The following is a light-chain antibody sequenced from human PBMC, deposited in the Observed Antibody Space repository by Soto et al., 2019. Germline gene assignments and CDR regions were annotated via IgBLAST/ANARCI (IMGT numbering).Light chain of an antibody. V-gene: IGLV2-14*01. Sequence: QSVLTQHASVSGSPGQSITISCTGTSSDVGDYDYVSWYQQHPGKAPKLMIYDVSNRPSGVSTRFSGSKSGNTASLTISGLQAEDEADYYCSSYASTSPLFGGGTKLTVL. CDR2: DVS. CDR1: SSDVGDYDY. J-gene: IGLJ2*01. CDR3: SSYASTSPL.